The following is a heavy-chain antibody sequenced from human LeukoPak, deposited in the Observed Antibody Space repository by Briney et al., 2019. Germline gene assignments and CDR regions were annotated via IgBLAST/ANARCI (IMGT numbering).Heavy chain of an antibody. V-gene: IGHV4-59*01. D-gene: IGHD3-10*01. J-gene: IGHJ5*02. Sequence: SETLSLTCTVSGGSISSYYWSWIRQPPGKGLEWIGYIYYSGSTNYNPSLKSRVTISVDTSKNQFSLKVSSVTAADTAVYYCAKPAPHYYASGSYFSWGQGTLVTVSS. CDR3: AKPAPHYYASGSYFS. CDR1: GGSISSYY. CDR2: IYYSGST.